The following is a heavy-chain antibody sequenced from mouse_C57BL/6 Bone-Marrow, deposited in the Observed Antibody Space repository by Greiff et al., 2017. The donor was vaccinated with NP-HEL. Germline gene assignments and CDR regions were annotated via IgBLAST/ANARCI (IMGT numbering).Heavy chain of an antibody. D-gene: IGHD2-5*01. CDR2: ISDGGSYT. V-gene: IGHV5-4*03. J-gene: IGHJ4*01. Sequence: EVMLVESGGGLVKPGGSLKLSCAASGFTFSSYAMSWVRQTPEKRLEWVATISDGGSYTYYPDNVKGRFTISRDNAKNNLYLQMSHLKSEDTAMYYCARGSFYSNYRYAMDYWGQGTSVTVSS. CDR3: ARGSFYSNYRYAMDY. CDR1: GFTFSSYA.